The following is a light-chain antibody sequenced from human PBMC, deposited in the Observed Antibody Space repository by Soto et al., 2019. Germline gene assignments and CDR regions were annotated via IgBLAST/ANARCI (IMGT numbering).Light chain of an antibody. CDR2: DAS. J-gene: IGKJ1*01. CDR3: QQYNSYSQT. CDR1: QSINSW. Sequence: DIQMTQSPSTLSASVGDRVTITCRASQSINSWLAWYQQKPGKAPKLLIYDASRLESGVPSRFSGSGSGTEFTLTISSLQPDDFATYYCQQYNSYSQTCGQGTKVEIK. V-gene: IGKV1-5*01.